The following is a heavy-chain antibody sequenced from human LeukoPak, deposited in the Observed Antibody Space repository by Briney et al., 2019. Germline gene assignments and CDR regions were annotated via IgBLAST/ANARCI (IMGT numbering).Heavy chain of an antibody. Sequence: GGSLRLSCAASGFTFSNYVTGWVRQAPGKGLEWVSALSGSGGSTYYADSVKGRFTISRDNSKNTLYLQMNSLRAEDTAVYYCAKVIREVDMSHDYWGQGALVTVSS. CDR1: GFTFSNYV. CDR3: AKVIREVDMSHDY. V-gene: IGHV3-23*01. D-gene: IGHD5-24*01. CDR2: LSGSGGST. J-gene: IGHJ4*02.